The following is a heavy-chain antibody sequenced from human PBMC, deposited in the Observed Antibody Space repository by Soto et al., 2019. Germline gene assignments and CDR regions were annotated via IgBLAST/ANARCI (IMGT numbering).Heavy chain of an antibody. Sequence: PSETLSLTCAVYGGSFSGYYWSWIRQPPGKGLEWIGEINHSGSTNYNPSLKSRVTISVDTSKNQFSLKLSSVTAADTAVYYCARRFGYRSGGSCYSFDYWGQGTLVTVSS. CDR1: GGSFSGYY. J-gene: IGHJ4*02. D-gene: IGHD2-15*01. CDR2: INHSGST. V-gene: IGHV4-34*01. CDR3: ARRFGYRSGGSCYSFDY.